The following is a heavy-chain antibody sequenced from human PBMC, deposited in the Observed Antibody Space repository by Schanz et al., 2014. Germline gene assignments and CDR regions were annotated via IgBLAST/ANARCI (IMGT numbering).Heavy chain of an antibody. CDR3: TADLWFGAVWGVW. D-gene: IGHD3-10*01. J-gene: IGHJ4*02. Sequence: EVQLVESGGGLVKPGGSLRLSCATSGLTFTSAWMSWVRQAPGKGLEWVGRIKSKTDGGTRDYAAPVKGRFTISTDDSKTAVYLQRNSLQPEDTTVYYCTADLWFGAVWGVWWGQGTLVTVSS. CDR2: IKSKTDGGTR. CDR1: GLTFTSAW. V-gene: IGHV3-15*01.